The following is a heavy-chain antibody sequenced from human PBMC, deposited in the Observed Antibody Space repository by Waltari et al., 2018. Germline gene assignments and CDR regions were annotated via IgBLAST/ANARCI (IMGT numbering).Heavy chain of an antibody. CDR2: IYNGGST. Sequence: EVQLLQSGGGLVQPGGSLRSSCAGSAFTFSNYVMSLFRQAPGKGLEWVSVIYNGGSTHYADSVKGRFTVSRDNSKSTLYLQMDTLTPEDTAVYYCAKEGGGVTFDIWGQGTMVTVSS. D-gene: IGHD2-8*02. CDR3: AKEGGGVTFDI. CDR1: AFTFSNYV. J-gene: IGHJ3*02. V-gene: IGHV3-23*03.